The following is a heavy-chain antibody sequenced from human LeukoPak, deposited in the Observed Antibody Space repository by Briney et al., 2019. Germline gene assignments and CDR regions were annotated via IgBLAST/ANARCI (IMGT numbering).Heavy chain of an antibody. Sequence: SETLSLTCTVSGGSISSYYWSWIRQPPGKGLEWIGYIYYSGSTNYNPSLNSRVTISLDTSKNQFSLKLSSVTAADTAVYYYARGSYDYVWGSYLNIDYWGQGTLVTVSS. J-gene: IGHJ4*02. CDR2: IYYSGST. CDR3: ARGSYDYVWGSYLNIDY. CDR1: GGSISSYY. D-gene: IGHD3-16*02. V-gene: IGHV4-59*12.